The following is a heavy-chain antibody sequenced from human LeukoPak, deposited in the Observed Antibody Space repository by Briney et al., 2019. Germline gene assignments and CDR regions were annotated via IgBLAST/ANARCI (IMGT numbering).Heavy chain of an antibody. CDR2: FDPKDGET. V-gene: IGHV1-24*01. J-gene: IGHJ6*03. CDR1: GYTLTELS. CDR3: ARSYYGISGITYYYYYMDV. D-gene: IGHD3-9*01. Sequence: ASVKVSCKVSGYTLTELSMHWVRQAPGKGLEWMGGFDPKDGETIYAQKFQGRVTITADESTSTAYMELSSLRSEDTAVYYCARSYYGISGITYYYYYMDVWGKGTTVTVSS.